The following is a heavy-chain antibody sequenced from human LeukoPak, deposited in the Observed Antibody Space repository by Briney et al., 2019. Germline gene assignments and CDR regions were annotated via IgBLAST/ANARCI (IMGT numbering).Heavy chain of an antibody. J-gene: IGHJ4*02. CDR2: INPNSGGT. CDR1: GYTFTGYY. V-gene: IGHV1-2*02. CDR3: ARGPYYYDSSGYWVW. D-gene: IGHD3-22*01. Sequence: ASVKVSCKASGYTFTGYYMHWVRQAPGQGLEWMGWINPNSGGTNYAQKFQGRVTMTRDTSISTAYMELSRLRSGDTAVYYCARGPYYYDSSGYWVWWGQGTLVTVSS.